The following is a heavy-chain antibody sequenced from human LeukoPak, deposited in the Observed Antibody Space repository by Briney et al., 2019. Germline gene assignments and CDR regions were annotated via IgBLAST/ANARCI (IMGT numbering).Heavy chain of an antibody. CDR1: GFTFSSYA. V-gene: IGHV3-23*01. J-gene: IGHJ4*02. CDR3: AKDRQDVVVTAIRFDD. Sequence: HPGGTLRLSCAASGFTFSSYAMLWVRQAPGKGLQWVSSISGGGGKTYYGDSVKGRFTISRDNSENTLYLQMNSLTAEDTAIYYCAKDRQDVVVTAIRFDDWGQGTLVTVSS. CDR2: ISGGGGKT. D-gene: IGHD2-21*02.